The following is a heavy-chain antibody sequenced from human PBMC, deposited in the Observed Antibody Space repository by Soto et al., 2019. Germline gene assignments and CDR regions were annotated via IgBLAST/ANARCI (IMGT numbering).Heavy chain of an antibody. Sequence: QVQLVQSGAEVKKHGSSVKVSCKASGCTFSSYAISWVRQAPGHGLEWMGGIIPIFGTANYAKTIRGRVTITEDESTSTAYMELSSLRSEYTAVYYCARSYYYDSSPFYSWVQGTLGTVS. CDR2: IIPIFGTA. D-gene: IGHD3-22*01. V-gene: IGHV1-69*01. J-gene: IGHJ4*02. CDR3: ARSYYYDSSPFYS. CDR1: GCTFSSYA.